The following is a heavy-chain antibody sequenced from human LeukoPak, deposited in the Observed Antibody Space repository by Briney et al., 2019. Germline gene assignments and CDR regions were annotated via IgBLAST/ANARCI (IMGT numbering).Heavy chain of an antibody. D-gene: IGHD5-18*01. CDR2: LSYYEST. CDR1: GDSISRGSHY. V-gene: IGHV4-39*01. J-gene: IGHJ4*01. CDR3: AGHAQSDSSYDY. Sequence: PSETLSLTCTVSGDSISRGSHYWGWIRQPPGKGLEWIGSLSYYESTYFNPSLKSRVTISVDRSKNHFSLNLTSVTAADTAVYYCAGHAQSDSSYDYWGHGTLVTVSS.